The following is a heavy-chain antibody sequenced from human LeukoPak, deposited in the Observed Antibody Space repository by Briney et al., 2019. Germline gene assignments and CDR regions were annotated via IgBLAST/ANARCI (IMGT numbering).Heavy chain of an antibody. Sequence: ASAKVSCKASGYTFTSYGISWVRQAPGQGLEWMGWISAYNGNTNYAQKLQGRVTMTTDTSTSTAYMELRSLRFDDTAVYYCARIRSWFGEVKANYFDYWGQGTLVTVSS. CDR3: ARIRSWFGEVKANYFDY. CDR2: ISAYNGNT. CDR1: GYTFTSYG. D-gene: IGHD3-10*01. V-gene: IGHV1-18*01. J-gene: IGHJ4*02.